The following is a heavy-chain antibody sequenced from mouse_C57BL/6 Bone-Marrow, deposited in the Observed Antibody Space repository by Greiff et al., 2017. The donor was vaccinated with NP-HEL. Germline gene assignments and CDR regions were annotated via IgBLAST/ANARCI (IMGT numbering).Heavy chain of an antibody. D-gene: IGHD1-1*01. J-gene: IGHJ2*01. Sequence: QVQLQQPGAELVKPGASVKLSCKASGYTFTSYWMHWVKQRPGQGLEWIGMIHPNSGSTNYNEKFKSKATLTVDKSSSTAYMQLSSLTSEDSAVYYCARGGPHYYGSSYWGQGTTLTVSS. CDR2: IHPNSGST. V-gene: IGHV1-64*01. CDR3: ARGGPHYYGSSY. CDR1: GYTFTSYW.